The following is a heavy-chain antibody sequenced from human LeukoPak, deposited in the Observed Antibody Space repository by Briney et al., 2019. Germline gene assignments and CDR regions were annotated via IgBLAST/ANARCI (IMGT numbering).Heavy chain of an antibody. V-gene: IGHV4-59*01. Sequence: SENLSLTCTVSGGSISSYYWSWIRQPPGKGLEWIGYIYYSGSTNYNPSLKSRVTISVDTSKNQFSLKLSSVTAADTAVYYCARKRDWDYEFDYWGQGTLVTVSS. J-gene: IGHJ4*02. D-gene: IGHD3-16*01. CDR1: GGSISSYY. CDR2: IYYSGST. CDR3: ARKRDWDYEFDY.